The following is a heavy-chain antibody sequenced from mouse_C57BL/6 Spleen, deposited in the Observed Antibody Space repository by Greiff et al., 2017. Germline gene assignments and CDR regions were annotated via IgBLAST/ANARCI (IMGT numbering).Heavy chain of an antibody. CDR3: ARHEGLRRTEYAMDY. J-gene: IGHJ4*01. CDR2: ISSGGSYT. CDR1: GFTFSSYG. D-gene: IGHD2-2*01. V-gene: IGHV5-6*01. Sequence: EVQLVESGGDLVKPGGSLTLSCAASGFTFSSYGMSWVRQTPDKRLEWVATISSGGSYTYYPDSVKGRFTICRDNAKNTLYLQMSSLKSEDTAMYYCARHEGLRRTEYAMDYWGQGTSVTVSS.